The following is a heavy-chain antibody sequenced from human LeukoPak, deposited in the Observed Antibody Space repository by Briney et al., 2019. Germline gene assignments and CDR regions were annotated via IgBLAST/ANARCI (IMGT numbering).Heavy chain of an antibody. Sequence: PGRSLRLSCSASGFTFRDYTVSWFRQAPGKGLEWVGLIRSEAYSGTTEYATSVKDRFTISRDDSNSIAYLHMNSLKTVDTAVYYCTDSSGYLLPDYWGQGTLVTVSS. D-gene: IGHD3-22*01. J-gene: IGHJ4*02. CDR3: TDSSGYLLPDY. CDR2: IRSEAYSGTT. CDR1: GFTFRDYT. V-gene: IGHV3-49*03.